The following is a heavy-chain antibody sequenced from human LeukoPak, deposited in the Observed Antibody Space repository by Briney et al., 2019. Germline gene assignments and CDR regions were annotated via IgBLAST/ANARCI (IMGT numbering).Heavy chain of an antibody. Sequence: ASVKVSCKVSGYTLTELSMHWVRQAPGKGLEWMGGFDPEDGETIYAQKFQGRVTMTEDTSTDTAYMELSSLRSEDTAVYYCATVVHYDILTGYYDWGQGTLVTVSS. J-gene: IGHJ4*02. V-gene: IGHV1-24*01. CDR3: ATVVHYDILTGYYD. CDR1: GYTLTELS. CDR2: FDPEDGET. D-gene: IGHD3-9*01.